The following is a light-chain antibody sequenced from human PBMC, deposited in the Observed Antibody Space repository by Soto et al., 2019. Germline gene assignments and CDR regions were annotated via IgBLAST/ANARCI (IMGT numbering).Light chain of an antibody. V-gene: IGKV1-17*01. CDR1: QGMRND. CDR2: AAS. J-gene: IGKJ4*01. CDR3: LQQSSYPPLT. Sequence: DIQVTQSPSSLSASVEDRVTITCRASQGMRNDLGWYQQKPGKAPKRLIYAASSLQSGVPSRFSGSGSGTEFILTVSSLQPADVATYYCLQQSSYPPLTFGGGTKVEIK.